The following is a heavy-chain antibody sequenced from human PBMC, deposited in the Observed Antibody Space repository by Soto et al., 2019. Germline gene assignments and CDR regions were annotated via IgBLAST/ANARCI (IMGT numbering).Heavy chain of an antibody. Sequence: ASVKVSCKASGYTFTSYYMHWVRQAPGQGLEWMGIINPSGGSTSYAQKFQGRVTMTRDTSTSTVYMELSSLRSEDTAVYYCARDPGAKVAATCWFDPWGQGTLVTVSS. CDR3: ARDPGAKVAATCWFDP. CDR1: GYTFTSYY. V-gene: IGHV1-46*01. J-gene: IGHJ5*02. CDR2: INPSGGST. D-gene: IGHD1-26*01.